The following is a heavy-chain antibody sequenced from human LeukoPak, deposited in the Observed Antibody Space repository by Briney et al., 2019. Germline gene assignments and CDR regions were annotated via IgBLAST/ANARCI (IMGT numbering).Heavy chain of an antibody. CDR3: AREMWDHDAFDI. Sequence: ASVKVSCKASGGNFGSYAINWVRQAPGQGLEWMGIINPSGGSTSYAQKFQGRVTMTRDMSTSTVYMELSSLRSEDTAVYYCAREMWDHDAFDIWGQGTMVTVSS. V-gene: IGHV1-46*01. D-gene: IGHD1-26*01. J-gene: IGHJ3*02. CDR1: GGNFGSYA. CDR2: INPSGGST.